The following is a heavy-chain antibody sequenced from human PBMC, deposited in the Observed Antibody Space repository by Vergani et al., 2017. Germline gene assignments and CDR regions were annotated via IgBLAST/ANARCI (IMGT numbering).Heavy chain of an antibody. V-gene: IGHV3-74*03. J-gene: IGHJ5*01. CDR1: GFSFNTYW. D-gene: IGHD2-8*02. Sequence: EVQLLESGGGSVQSGGSLRLSCVASGFSFNTYWMHWVRQVPGKGLMWVARIDEYGNSATYGDFETGRFTISRDNAKNTVFLQMNNLRADDAGVYYCVRTEDCTGIDCNKRFDSWGQGDLVTVSS. CDR3: VRTEDCTGIDCNKRFDS. CDR2: IDEYGNSA.